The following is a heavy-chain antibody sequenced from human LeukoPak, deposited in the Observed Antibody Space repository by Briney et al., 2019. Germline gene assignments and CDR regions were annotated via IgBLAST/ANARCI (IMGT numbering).Heavy chain of an antibody. CDR1: GGSFSGYY. V-gene: IGHV4-34*01. Sequence: SETLSLTCAVYGGSFSGYYWSWIRQPPGKGLEWIGEINHSGSTNYNSSLKSRVTISVDTSKNQFSLKLSSVTAADTAVYYCARSIYYYGSGSYYIKAAFDIWGHGTMVTVSS. D-gene: IGHD3-10*01. CDR2: INHSGST. CDR3: ARSIYYYGSGSYYIKAAFDI. J-gene: IGHJ3*02.